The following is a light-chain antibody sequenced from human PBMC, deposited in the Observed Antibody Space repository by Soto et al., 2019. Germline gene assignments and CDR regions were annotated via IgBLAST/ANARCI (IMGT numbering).Light chain of an antibody. CDR3: QQTYSSLN. V-gene: IGKV3D-15*01. Sequence: EIVMTQSPATLSVSPGERATLSCRASQSVSSNLAWYQQKPGQAPRLLIYGTSSRATGIPDRFSGSGSGTEFTLTISSLQSEDFATYYCQQTYSSLNFGQGTRLEIK. CDR2: GTS. CDR1: QSVSSN. J-gene: IGKJ5*01.